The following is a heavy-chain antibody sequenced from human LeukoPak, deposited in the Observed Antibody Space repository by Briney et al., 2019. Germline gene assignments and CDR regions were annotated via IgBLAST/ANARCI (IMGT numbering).Heavy chain of an antibody. CDR1: GGSFSGYY. CDR2: INHRGTT. J-gene: IGHJ4*02. CDR3: ARGSSYGASGYPYFDH. Sequence: PPETLSLTCAVYGGSFSGYYWSWIRQSPGKGLEWIGEINHRGTTKYNASLESRVTISLDTSKNQFSLEVTSVTAADTATYYCARGSSYGASGYPYFDHWGQGTLVPVSS. V-gene: IGHV4-34*01. D-gene: IGHD3-22*01.